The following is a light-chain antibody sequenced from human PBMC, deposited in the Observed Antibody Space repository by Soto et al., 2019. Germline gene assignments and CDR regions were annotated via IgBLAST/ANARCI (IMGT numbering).Light chain of an antibody. J-gene: IGKJ1*01. CDR1: QDISNY. CDR3: QQYNSYWT. V-gene: IGKV1-13*02. CDR2: DAS. Sequence: AIQLTQSPSSLSASVGDRVTITCQASQDISNYLNWYQQKPGKAPKLLIYDASSLESGVPSRFSGSGSGTEFTLTISSLQPDDFATYYCQQYNSYWTFGQGTKVDIK.